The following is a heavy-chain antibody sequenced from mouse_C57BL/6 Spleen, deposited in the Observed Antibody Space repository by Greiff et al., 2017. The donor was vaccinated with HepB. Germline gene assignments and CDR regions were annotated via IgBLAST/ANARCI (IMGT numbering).Heavy chain of an antibody. CDR1: GFTFSSYG. CDR3: ARGGYDYGDY. CDR2: ISSGGSYT. J-gene: IGHJ2*01. D-gene: IGHD2-4*01. V-gene: IGHV5-6*01. Sequence: EVKLVESGGDLVKPGGSLKLSCAASGFTFSSYGMSWVRQTPDKRLEWVATISSGGSYTYYPDSVKGRFTISRDNAKNTLYLQMSSLKSEDTAMYYCARGGYDYGDYWGQGTTLTVSS.